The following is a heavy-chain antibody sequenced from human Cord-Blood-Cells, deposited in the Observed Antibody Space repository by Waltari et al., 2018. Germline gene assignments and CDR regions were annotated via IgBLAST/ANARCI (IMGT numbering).Heavy chain of an antibody. J-gene: IGHJ5*02. CDR2: ISYDGSNK. V-gene: IGHV3-30-3*01. Sequence: QVQLVESGGGVVQPGRSLRLSCAASGFTCCSYAMHWVRQAPGKGLEWVAVISYDGSNKYYADSVKGRFTISRDNSKNTLYLQMNSLRAEDTAVYYCSGELLNWFDPWGQGTLVTVSS. CDR3: SGELLNWFDP. CDR1: GFTCCSYA. D-gene: IGHD1-26*01.